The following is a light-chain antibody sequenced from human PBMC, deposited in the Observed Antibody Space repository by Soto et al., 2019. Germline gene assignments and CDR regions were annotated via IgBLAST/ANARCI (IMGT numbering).Light chain of an antibody. V-gene: IGLV2-23*03. CDR3: CSYAGSSTFVYV. J-gene: IGLJ1*01. CDR1: SSDVGSYNL. CDR2: EGS. Sequence: QSVLTQPASVSGSPGQSITISCTGTSSDVGSYNLVSWYQQHPGKAPKLMIYEGSKRPSGVSNRFSGSKSGNTASLTISGLQAEDEADYYCCSYAGSSTFVYVFGTGTKATVL.